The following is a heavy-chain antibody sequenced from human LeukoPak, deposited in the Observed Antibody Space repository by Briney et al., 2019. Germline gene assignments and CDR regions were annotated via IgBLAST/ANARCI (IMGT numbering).Heavy chain of an antibody. CDR3: AQRIYDSSGYSDY. V-gene: IGHV1-8*03. Sequence: GASVKVSCKASGYTFTSYDINWVRQATGQGLEWMGWMNPNSGNTGYAQKFQGRVTITRNTSISTAYMELSSLRSDDTAVYYCAQRIYDSSGYSDYWGQGTLVTVSS. CDR2: MNPNSGNT. D-gene: IGHD3-22*01. J-gene: IGHJ4*02. CDR1: GYTFTSYD.